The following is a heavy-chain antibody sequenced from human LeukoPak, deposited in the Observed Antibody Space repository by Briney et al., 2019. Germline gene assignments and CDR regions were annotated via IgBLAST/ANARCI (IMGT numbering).Heavy chain of an antibody. CDR1: GGSISSYY. J-gene: IGHJ4*02. V-gene: IGHV4-59*01. Sequence: SETLSLTCTVSGGSISSYYWSWIRQPPGKGLEWIGYIYYSGSTNYNPSLKSRVAISVDTSKNQFSLKLSSVTAADTAVYYCARESADYIFDYWGQGTLVTVSS. CDR3: ARESADYIFDY. CDR2: IYYSGST. D-gene: IGHD3-16*01.